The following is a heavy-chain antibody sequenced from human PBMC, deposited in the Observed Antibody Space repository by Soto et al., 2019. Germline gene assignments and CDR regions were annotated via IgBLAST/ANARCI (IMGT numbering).Heavy chain of an antibody. CDR3: ARPRVGCSRRSSCYGRSAAFLT. D-gene: IGHD2-2*01. V-gene: IGHV5-51*01. CDR2: IYPGDSDT. Sequence: ESLKISCKGSGYSFTSCLICWVRQRPGKGLECMGIIYPGDSDTRYSPSFQGQVTISADKSISTAYLQWSSLKASDTAMYYCARPRVGCSRRSSCYGRSAAFLTWGPGPMLT. CDR1: GYSFTSCL. J-gene: IGHJ3*02.